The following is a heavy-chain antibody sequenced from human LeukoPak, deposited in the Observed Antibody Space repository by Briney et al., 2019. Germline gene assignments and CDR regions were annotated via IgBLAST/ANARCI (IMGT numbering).Heavy chain of an antibody. V-gene: IGHV3-74*01. D-gene: IGHD4-17*01. CDR3: AKTTWPAYFDY. CDR2: INSDGSST. J-gene: IGHJ4*02. Sequence: GGSLRLSCAASGFTFSSCWMHWVRQAPGKGLVWVSRINSDGSSTSYADSVKGRFTISRDNAKNTLYLQMNSLRAEDTAVYYCAKTTWPAYFDYWGQGTLVTVSS. CDR1: GFTFSSCW.